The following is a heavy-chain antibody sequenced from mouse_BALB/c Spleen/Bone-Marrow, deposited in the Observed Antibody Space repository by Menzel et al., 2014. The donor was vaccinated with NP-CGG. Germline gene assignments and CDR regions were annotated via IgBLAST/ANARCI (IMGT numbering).Heavy chain of an antibody. J-gene: IGHJ3*01. CDR2: IWRGGSA. D-gene: IGHD2-2*01. V-gene: IGHV2-5-1*01. CDR3: AKMGLRSWFAY. Sequence: VHLVESGPSLVQPSQRLSITCTVSGFSLTSYGVHWVRQSPGKGLEWLGVIWRGGSADYNAAFMSRLSITKDNSKSQVFFKMNSLQADDTAIYYCAKMGLRSWFAYWGQGTLVTVSA. CDR1: GFSLTSYG.